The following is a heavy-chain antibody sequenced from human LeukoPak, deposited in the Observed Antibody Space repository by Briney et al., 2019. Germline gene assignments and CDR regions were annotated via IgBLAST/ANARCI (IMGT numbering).Heavy chain of an antibody. D-gene: IGHD3-10*01. J-gene: IGHJ4*02. CDR2: IYHSGST. CDR3: ARGQGLYYYGSGRDY. CDR1: GYSISSGYY. V-gene: IGHV4-38-2*02. Sequence: PSETLSLTCTVSGYSISSGYYWGWIRQPPGKGLEWIGSIYHSGSTNYNPSLKSRVTISVDTSKNQFSLKLSSVTAADTAVYYCARGQGLYYYGSGRDYWGQGTLVTVSS.